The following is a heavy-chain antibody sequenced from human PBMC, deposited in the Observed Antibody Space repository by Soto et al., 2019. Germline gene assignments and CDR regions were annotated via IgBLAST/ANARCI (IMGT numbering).Heavy chain of an antibody. CDR3: ARESEDLTSNFDY. J-gene: IGHJ4*02. Sequence: KSGGSLRLSCAASGLTFSRYSMNWVRQAPGKGLEWVSSISSTTNYIYYADSMKGRFTVSRDNAKNSVYLDMNSLSAEDTAVYYCARESEDLTSNFDYWGQGTLVTVSS. V-gene: IGHV3-21*01. CDR2: ISSTTNYI. CDR1: GLTFSRYS.